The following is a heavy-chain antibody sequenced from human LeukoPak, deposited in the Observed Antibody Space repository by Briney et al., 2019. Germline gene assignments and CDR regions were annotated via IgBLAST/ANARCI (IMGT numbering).Heavy chain of an antibody. Sequence: GASVKVSCKASGYTFTSYGISWVRQAPGQGLEWMGWISAYNGNTNYAQKLQGRVTMTEDTSTDTAYMELSSLRSEDTAVYYCATGSGVDFWSGYMNWGQGTLVTVSS. CDR1: GYTFTSYG. J-gene: IGHJ4*02. V-gene: IGHV1-18*01. CDR2: ISAYNGNT. CDR3: ATGSGVDFWSGYMN. D-gene: IGHD3-3*01.